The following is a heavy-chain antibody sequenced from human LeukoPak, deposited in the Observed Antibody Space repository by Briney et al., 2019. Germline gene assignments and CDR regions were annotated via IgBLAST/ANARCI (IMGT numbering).Heavy chain of an antibody. CDR2: ISGNGGGRT. CDR1: GFTFSSYA. CDR3: ATRPDGDAGYFDY. Sequence: PGGSLRLSCAASGFTFSSYAMSWARQAPGKGLDWVSSISGNGGGRTYYADSVKGRFTISRDNSKNTLYLQMNNVRAEDTAVYHCATRPDGDAGYFDYWGQGTLVTVSS. J-gene: IGHJ4*02. D-gene: IGHD4-17*01. V-gene: IGHV3-23*01.